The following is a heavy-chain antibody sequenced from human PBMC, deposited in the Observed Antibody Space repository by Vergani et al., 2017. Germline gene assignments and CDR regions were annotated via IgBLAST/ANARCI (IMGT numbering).Heavy chain of an antibody. J-gene: IGHJ6*02. V-gene: IGHV1-69*04. CDR1: GGTFSSYA. Sequence: QVQLVQSGAEVKKPGASVKVSCKASGGTFSSYAISWVRQAPGQGLEWMGRIIPILGIANYAQKFPGRVTITADKSTSTAYMELSRLRSEDTAVYYCAGSGTGTTSFYYYGMDVWGQGTTVTVSS. D-gene: IGHD1-7*01. CDR2: IIPILGIA. CDR3: AGSGTGTTSFYYYGMDV.